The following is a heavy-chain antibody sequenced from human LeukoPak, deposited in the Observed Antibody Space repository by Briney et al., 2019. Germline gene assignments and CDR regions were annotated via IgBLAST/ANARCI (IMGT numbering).Heavy chain of an antibody. Sequence: PSETLSLTCAVSGGSISSGGYSWSWIRQPPGKGLEWIGYIYHSGSTYYNPSLKSRVTISVDRSKNQLSLKLSSVTAADTAVYYCARGSSGYFDYWGQGTLVTVSS. CDR3: ARGSSGYFDY. CDR2: IYHSGST. D-gene: IGHD3-22*01. J-gene: IGHJ4*02. CDR1: GGSISSGGYS. V-gene: IGHV4-30-2*01.